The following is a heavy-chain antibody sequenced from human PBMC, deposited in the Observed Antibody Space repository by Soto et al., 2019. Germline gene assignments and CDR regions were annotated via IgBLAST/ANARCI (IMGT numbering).Heavy chain of an antibody. CDR2: ISPDNGNT. Sequence: QVQLVQSGGEVKKPGASVKVSCKASGYTFTIYGINWVRQAPVQGLEWMGWISPDNGNTNYAQKLKGRVTMTTDTSTSTAYMELRSLRSDDTDVYYCARALGYSGYAGMDVWGQGTTVTVSS. CDR1: GYTFTIYG. D-gene: IGHD5-12*01. J-gene: IGHJ6*02. V-gene: IGHV1-18*01. CDR3: ARALGYSGYAGMDV.